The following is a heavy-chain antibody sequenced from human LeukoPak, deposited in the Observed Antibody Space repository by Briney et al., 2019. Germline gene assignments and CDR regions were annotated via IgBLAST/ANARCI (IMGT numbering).Heavy chain of an antibody. J-gene: IGHJ3*02. V-gene: IGHV4-38-2*01. D-gene: IGHD2-8*01. CDR1: GYSITSGYY. CDR3: AGIPDVLMVYSHAFDI. Sequence: SETLSLTCAVSGYSITSGYYWGWIRQPPGKGLEWIGSIYHSGSTYYNPSLKSRVTISVDTSKNQLSLKLSSVTAADAAVYYCAGIPDVLMVYSHAFDIWGQGTMVTVSS. CDR2: IYHSGST.